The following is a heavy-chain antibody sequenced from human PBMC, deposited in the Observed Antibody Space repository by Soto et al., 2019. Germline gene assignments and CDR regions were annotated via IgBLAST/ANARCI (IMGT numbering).Heavy chain of an antibody. CDR3: AKDFGCSSTSCQPTYGMDV. J-gene: IGHJ6*02. CDR1: GFTFSSYG. CDR2: ISYDGSNK. V-gene: IGHV3-30*18. D-gene: IGHD2-2*01. Sequence: VGSLRLSCAASGFTFSSYGMHWVRQAPGKGLEWVAVISYDGSNKYYADSVKGRFTISRDNSKNTLYLQMNSLRAEDTAVYYCAKDFGCSSTSCQPTYGMDVWGQGTTVTVSS.